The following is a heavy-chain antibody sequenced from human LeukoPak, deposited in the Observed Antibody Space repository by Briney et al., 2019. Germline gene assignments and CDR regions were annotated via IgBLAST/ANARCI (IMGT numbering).Heavy chain of an antibody. CDR1: GFTFSSYA. CDR2: ISYDGSNK. V-gene: IGHV3-30*04. CDR3: ARDIVKAYCSGGSCYSFFQALDY. Sequence: GGSLRLSCAASGFTFSSYAMHWARQAPGKGLEWVAVISYDGSNKYYADSVKGRFTISRDNSKNTLYLQMNSLRAEDTAVYYCARDIVKAYCSGGSCYSFFQALDYWGQGTLVTVSS. J-gene: IGHJ4*02. D-gene: IGHD2-15*01.